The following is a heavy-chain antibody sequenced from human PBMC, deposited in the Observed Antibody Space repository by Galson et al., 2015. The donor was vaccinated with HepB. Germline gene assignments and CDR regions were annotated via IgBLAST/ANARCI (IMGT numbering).Heavy chain of an antibody. D-gene: IGHD5-18*01. CDR1: GFTFSSYS. CDR2: ISSSSSTI. CDR3: ARFGYSYGLDY. V-gene: IGHV3-48*01. Sequence: SLRLSCAASGFTFSSYSMNWVRQAPGKGLEWVSYISSSSSTIYYADSVKGRFTISRDNSKNTLYLQMGSLRAEDMAVYYCARFGYSYGLDYWGQGTLVTVSS. J-gene: IGHJ4*02.